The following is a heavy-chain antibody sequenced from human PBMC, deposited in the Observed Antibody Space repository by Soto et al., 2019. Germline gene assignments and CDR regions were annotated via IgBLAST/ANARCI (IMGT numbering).Heavy chain of an antibody. CDR3: ARARNLLTGYYKGGFYDFDF. J-gene: IGHJ4*02. V-gene: IGHV4-59*01. CDR2: ISYSGST. Sequence: QVQLQESGPGLVKPAETLSLICTVSGDSNSSYYWSWIRQSPGKGLEWIGYISYSGSTTYNPSLTLRLTISLPTSNNQFSLTLDSVTAADTAVYYCARARNLLTGYYKGGFYDFDFWGQGTLVTVSS. D-gene: IGHD3-9*01. CDR1: GDSNSSYY.